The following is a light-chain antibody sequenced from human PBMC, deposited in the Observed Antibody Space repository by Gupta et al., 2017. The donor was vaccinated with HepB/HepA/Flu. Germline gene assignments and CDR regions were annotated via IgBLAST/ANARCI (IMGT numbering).Light chain of an antibody. V-gene: IGKV3-15*01. CDR3: QQYNNSHLHT. CDR2: GAS. J-gene: IGKJ2*01. CDR1: HSISSN. Sequence: IVLMQSPATLSVSPGERATLSCRASHSISSNLAWFQQKPGQAPRLLIYGASTRATGIPPRFSVSGSGTECTLTISSLQSEDFAFYDCQQYNNSHLHTFGQGTKLEIK.